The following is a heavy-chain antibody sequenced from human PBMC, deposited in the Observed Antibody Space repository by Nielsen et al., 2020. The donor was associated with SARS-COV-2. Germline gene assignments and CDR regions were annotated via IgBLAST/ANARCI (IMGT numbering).Heavy chain of an antibody. D-gene: IGHD3-10*01. CDR1: GGSISSNNW. V-gene: IGHV4-4*02. CDR2: IYYSGST. CDR3: ARHPLVLLWFGGLDY. Sequence: GSLRLSCAVSGGSISSNNWWSWVRQPPGKGLEWIGYIYYSGSTNYNPSLKSRVTISVDTSKNQFSLKLSSVTAADTAVYYCARHPLVLLWFGGLDYWGQGTLVTVSS. J-gene: IGHJ4*02.